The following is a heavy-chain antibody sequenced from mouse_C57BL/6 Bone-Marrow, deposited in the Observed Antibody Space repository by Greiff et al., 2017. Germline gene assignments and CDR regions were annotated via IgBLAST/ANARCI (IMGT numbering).Heavy chain of an antibody. J-gene: IGHJ4*01. CDR3: ASAFYDSSLYAMDY. CDR1: GYTFTSYW. CDR2: IDPYSGGT. V-gene: IGHV1-72*01. Sequence: QVQLKQPGAELVKPGASVKLSCKASGYTFTSYWMHWVKQRPGRGLEWIGRIDPYSGGTKYNEKFKGKATLTVDTPSSTAYMQLSSLTSEDSAVYYGASAFYDSSLYAMDYWGQGTSVTVSS. D-gene: IGHD1-1*01.